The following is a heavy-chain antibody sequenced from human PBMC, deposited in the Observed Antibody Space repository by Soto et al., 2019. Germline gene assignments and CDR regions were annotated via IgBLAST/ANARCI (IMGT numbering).Heavy chain of an antibody. D-gene: IGHD3-22*01. CDR1: GFTFSTYA. V-gene: IGHV3-15*07. J-gene: IGHJ4*02. Sequence: GGSLRLSCAASGFTFSTYAMNWVRQAPGKGLEWVGRIKSKTDGGTTDYAAPVKGRFTISRDDSKNTLYLQMNSLKTEDTAVYYCTTDPVTMIVVVPSSGWGQGTLVTVSS. CDR3: TTDPVTMIVVVPSSG. CDR2: IKSKTDGGTT.